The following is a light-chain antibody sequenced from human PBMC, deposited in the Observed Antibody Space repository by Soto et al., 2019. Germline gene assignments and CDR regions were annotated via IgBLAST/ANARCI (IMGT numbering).Light chain of an antibody. Sequence: QAVVTQPPSVSAAPGQTVSISCSGSSSNIGYNFVSWYQQLPGTAPKLLIYDNNNRPSGTPDRFSGSKSGTSATLGITGLQTGDEADYYCGTWDTSLSTVVFGGGTKVTVL. V-gene: IGLV1-51*01. CDR1: SSNIGYNF. CDR2: DNN. J-gene: IGLJ3*02. CDR3: GTWDTSLSTVV.